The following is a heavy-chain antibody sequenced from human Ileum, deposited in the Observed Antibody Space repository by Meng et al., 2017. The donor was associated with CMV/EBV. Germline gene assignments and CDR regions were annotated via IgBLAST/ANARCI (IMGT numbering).Heavy chain of an antibody. Sequence: GGSLRLSCAAPGFSFSNYAMTWVRQAPGKGLEWVSVIGGIGSPTFYADSVRGRFTISRDNSKNTVDLQMNGLRGDDTDVYYCAKGRSGPGPHDRPLEHWGQGALVTVSS. CDR2: IGGIGSPT. D-gene: IGHD1-14*01. J-gene: IGHJ4*02. CDR3: AKGRSGPGPHDRPLEH. V-gene: IGHV3-23*01. CDR1: GFSFSNYA.